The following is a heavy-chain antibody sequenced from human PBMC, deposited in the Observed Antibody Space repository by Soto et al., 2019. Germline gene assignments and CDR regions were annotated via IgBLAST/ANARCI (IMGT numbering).Heavy chain of an antibody. CDR2: VYPCDSDT. Sequence: GESLKISCKGSGYSFTSYWIGWVRQMPGKGLEWMGIVYPCDSDTRYSPSFQGQVTISADKTISNACLQWSSLTASDSAIYYCARQPSIAGTSDDACDIWGQGTMVTVSS. CDR3: ARQPSIAGTSDDACDI. D-gene: IGHD1-20*01. V-gene: IGHV5-51*01. CDR1: GYSFTSYW. J-gene: IGHJ3*02.